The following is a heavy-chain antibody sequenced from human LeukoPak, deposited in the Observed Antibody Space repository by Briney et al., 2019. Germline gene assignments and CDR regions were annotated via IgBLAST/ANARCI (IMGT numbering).Heavy chain of an antibody. CDR1: GFTFDAYA. J-gene: IGHJ4*02. CDR2: ISWNGGGM. Sequence: GGSLRLSCAASGFTFDAYAMHWVRQAPGKGLEWVSGISWNGGGMGYAVSVKGRFTFSRDNAKNSLYLQMNSLRDEDTALYYCAKDITGGRSSPYFDSWGQGTLVTVSS. CDR3: AKDITGGRSSPYFDS. D-gene: IGHD6-6*01. V-gene: IGHV3-9*01.